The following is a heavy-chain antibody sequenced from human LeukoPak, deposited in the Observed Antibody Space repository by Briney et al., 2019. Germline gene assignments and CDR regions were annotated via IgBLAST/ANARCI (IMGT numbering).Heavy chain of an antibody. CDR3: ARDAQIAAADYYFDY. Sequence: PGGSLRLSCVASGFIVSSDYMSWVRQAPGKGLEWVSVIYSGGGTYYADSVKGRFTISRDNSKNTLYLQMNSLRVEDTAVYYCARDAQIAAADYYFDYWGQGTLVTVSS. CDR1: GFIVSSDY. V-gene: IGHV3-53*05. D-gene: IGHD6-25*01. J-gene: IGHJ4*02. CDR2: IYSGGGT.